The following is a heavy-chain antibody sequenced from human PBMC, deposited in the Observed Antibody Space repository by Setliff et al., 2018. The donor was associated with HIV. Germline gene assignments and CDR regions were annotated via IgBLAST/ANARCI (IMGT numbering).Heavy chain of an antibody. V-gene: IGHV4-34*01. Sequence: SETLSLTCAVYGGSFSDNYWSWIRQSPGKGLEWIGEINHSGRTKYSPSLRSRVSISVDTSKTQFSLKLSSVTAADTAVYYCARAKEGYGGWYYFDYWAQGTLVTVSS. D-gene: IGHD6-19*01. CDR2: INHSGRT. J-gene: IGHJ4*02. CDR1: GGSFSDNY. CDR3: ARAKEGYGGWYYFDY.